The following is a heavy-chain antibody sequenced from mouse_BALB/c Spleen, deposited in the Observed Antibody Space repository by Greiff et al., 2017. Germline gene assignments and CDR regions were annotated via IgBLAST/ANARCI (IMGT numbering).Heavy chain of an antibody. J-gene: IGHJ2*01. CDR3: ARLGQTYFDY. V-gene: IGHV1-74*01. CDR2: IDPYDSET. CDR1: GYTFPSNW. Sequence: QVQLQQPGPERVRPGASVKLSCKASGYTFPSNWMTWVKQRPEQGLEWIGRIDPYDSETHYNQKFKDKAILTVDKSSSTAYMQLSSLTSEDSAVYYCARLGQTYFDYWGQGTTLTVAS. D-gene: IGHD3-3*01.